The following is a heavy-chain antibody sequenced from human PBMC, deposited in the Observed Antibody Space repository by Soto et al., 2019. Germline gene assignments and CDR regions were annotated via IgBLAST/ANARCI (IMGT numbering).Heavy chain of an antibody. V-gene: IGHV4-39*01. J-gene: IGHJ4*02. Sequence: SETLSLTCTVSGGSISSSSYYWGWIRQPPGKGLEWIGSIYYSGSTYYNPSLKSRVTISVDTSKNQFSLKLSSVTAADTAVYYCARVAGTFDYWGQGTLVTVSS. D-gene: IGHD2-15*01. CDR3: ARVAGTFDY. CDR2: IYYSGST. CDR1: GGSISSSSYY.